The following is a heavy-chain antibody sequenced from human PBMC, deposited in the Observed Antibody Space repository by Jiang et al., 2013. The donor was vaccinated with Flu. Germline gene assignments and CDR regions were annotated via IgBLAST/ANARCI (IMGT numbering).Heavy chain of an antibody. V-gene: IGHV5-10-1*01. CDR3: ARHITVTTHYGMDV. Sequence: GAEVKKPGESLRISCKGSGYSFTSYWITWVRRVPGKGLDWMGTIAPRDSYTDYSPSFRGHVTISVDKSFSTAYLQWNSLKASDTATYYCARHITVTTHYGMDVWGQGTTVTVSS. CDR2: IAPRDSYT. D-gene: IGHD4-17*01. CDR1: GYSFTSYW. J-gene: IGHJ6*02.